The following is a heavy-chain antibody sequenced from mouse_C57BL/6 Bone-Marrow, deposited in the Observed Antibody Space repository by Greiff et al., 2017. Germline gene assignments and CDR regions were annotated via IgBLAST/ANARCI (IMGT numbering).Heavy chain of an antibody. V-gene: IGHV1-61*01. CDR1: GYTFTSYW. CDR3: ARWNWEGDY. CDR2: IYPSDSET. D-gene: IGHD4-1*01. Sequence: QVQLQQPGAELVRPGSSVKLSCKASGYTFTSYWMDWVKQRPGQGLEWIGNIYPSDSETHYNQKFKDKATLTVDKSSSTAYMQLSSLTSEDSAVYYCARWNWEGDYWGQGTTLTVSS. J-gene: IGHJ2*01.